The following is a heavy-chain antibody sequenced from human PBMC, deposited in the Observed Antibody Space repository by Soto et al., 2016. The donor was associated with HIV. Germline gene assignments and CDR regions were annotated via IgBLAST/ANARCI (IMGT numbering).Heavy chain of an antibody. V-gene: IGHV3-21*01. CDR3: ARAETYSSSYQD. CDR1: EFTFRTYS. J-gene: IGHJ4*02. D-gene: IGHD6-13*01. Sequence: EVQLVESGGGLVKPGESLRLSCTGSEFTFRTYSMNWVRQAPGKGLEWVSSISRSSTYIYYADSVKGRFTISRDNAKNLLYLQMNSLRAEDTAVYYCARAETYSSSYQDWGQGTLGHVSS. CDR2: ISRSSTYI.